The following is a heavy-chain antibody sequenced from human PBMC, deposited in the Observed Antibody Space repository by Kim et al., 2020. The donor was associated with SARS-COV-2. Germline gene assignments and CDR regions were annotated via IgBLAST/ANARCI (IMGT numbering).Heavy chain of an antibody. CDR3: ARVPGLLGGWYKSGFDY. D-gene: IGHD6-19*01. Sequence: SETLSLTCAVYGGSFSGYYWSWIRQPPGKGLEWIGEINHSGSTNYNPSLKSRVTISVDTSKNQFSLKLSSVTAAVTAVYYCARVPGLLGGWYKSGFDYWGQGTLVTVSS. CDR2: INHSGST. V-gene: IGHV4-34*01. J-gene: IGHJ4*02. CDR1: GGSFSGYY.